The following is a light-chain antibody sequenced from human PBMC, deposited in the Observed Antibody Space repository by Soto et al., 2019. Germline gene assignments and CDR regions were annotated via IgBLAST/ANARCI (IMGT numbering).Light chain of an antibody. J-gene: IGKJ4*01. V-gene: IGKV1-39*01. CDR1: QSISSY. CDR3: QQSYSTPLT. CDR2: AAS. Sequence: DIQMTQSPSSLSASVGDRVTITCRASQSISSYLNWYQQKPGKAPKLLIYAASSLQSGVPSRFSGSGSGTDFTITISSTQPEDFATYYCQQSYSTPLTFGGGTKVEIK.